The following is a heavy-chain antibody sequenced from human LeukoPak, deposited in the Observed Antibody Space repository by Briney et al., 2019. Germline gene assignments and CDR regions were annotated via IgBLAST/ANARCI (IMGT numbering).Heavy chain of an antibody. CDR3: ARDRGYDFWDYYYYGMDV. Sequence: QPGRSLRLSCAASGFTFSSYAMHWVRQAPGKGLEWAAVISYDGSNKYYADSVKGRFTISRDNSKNTLYLQMNSLRAEDTAVYYCARDRGYDFWDYYYYGMDVWGQGTTVTVSS. V-gene: IGHV3-30-3*01. J-gene: IGHJ6*02. CDR2: ISYDGSNK. CDR1: GFTFSSYA. D-gene: IGHD3-3*01.